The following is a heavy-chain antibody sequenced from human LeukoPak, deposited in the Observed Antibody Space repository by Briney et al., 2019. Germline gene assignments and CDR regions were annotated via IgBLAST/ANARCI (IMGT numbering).Heavy chain of an antibody. D-gene: IGHD1-26*01. CDR2: IIPIFGTA. J-gene: IGHJ6*03. V-gene: IGHV1-69*05. CDR3: ARAEVLGGGRYAIHSYYYYMDV. Sequence: ASVKVSCKASGGTFSSYAISWVRQAPGQGLEWMGGIIPIFGTANYAQKFQGRVTITTDESTSTAYMELSSLRSEDTAVYYCARAEVLGGGRYAIHSYYYYMDVWGKGTTVTVSS. CDR1: GGTFSSYA.